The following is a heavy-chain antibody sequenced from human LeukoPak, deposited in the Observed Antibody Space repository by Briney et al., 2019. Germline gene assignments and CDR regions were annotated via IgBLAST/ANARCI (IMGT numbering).Heavy chain of an antibody. V-gene: IGHV6-1*01. CDR3: AKGHYYNILTSYYVRRGLDD. Sequence: SQTLSLTCAISGDSVSSNSAAWNWLRQSPSRGLEWLVRTLYRTKWYNDYAVSVKSRITIKPDTSKNQVSLQLNPVTPEDMAVYYCAKGHYYNILTSYYVRRGLDDWGQGTLVTVSS. CDR1: GDSVSSNSAA. J-gene: IGHJ4*02. CDR2: TLYRTKWYN. D-gene: IGHD3-9*01.